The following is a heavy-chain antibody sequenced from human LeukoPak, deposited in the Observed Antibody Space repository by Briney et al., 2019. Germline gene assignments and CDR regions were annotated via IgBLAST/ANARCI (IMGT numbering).Heavy chain of an antibody. CDR3: AREGKNWYGYWHY. V-gene: IGHV4-61*01. CDR1: GGSISSSSYY. J-gene: IGHJ4*02. CDR2: IYYSGST. Sequence: SETLSLTCTVSGGSISSSSYYWSWIRQPPGKGLEWIGYIYYSGSTNYNPSLQSRVTISVDTSKSQFSLKLRSVTAADTAVYYCAREGKNWYGYWHYWGQGTLVTVSS. D-gene: IGHD1-1*01.